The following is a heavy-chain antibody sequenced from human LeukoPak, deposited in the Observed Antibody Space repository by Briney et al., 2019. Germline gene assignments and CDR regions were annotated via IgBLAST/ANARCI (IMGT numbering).Heavy chain of an antibody. V-gene: IGHV1-18*01. Sequence: ASVKVSCKASGYTFTSYGISWVRQAPGQGLEWMGWISAYNGNTNYAQKLQGRVTMTTDTSTSTAYMELRSLRSDDTAVYYCAKDRGGLRYFDWLSWFDPWGQGTLVTVSS. CDR1: GYTFTSYG. CDR2: ISAYNGNT. J-gene: IGHJ5*02. CDR3: AKDRGGLRYFDWLSWFDP. D-gene: IGHD3-9*01.